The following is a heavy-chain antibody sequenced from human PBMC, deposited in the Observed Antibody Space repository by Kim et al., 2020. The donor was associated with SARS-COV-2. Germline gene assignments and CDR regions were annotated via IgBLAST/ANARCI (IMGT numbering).Heavy chain of an antibody. CDR3: AREIGITMVRGVHFDY. J-gene: IGHJ4*02. CDR2: IIPIFGTA. D-gene: IGHD3-10*01. V-gene: IGHV1-69*13. CDR1: GGTFSSYA. Sequence: SVKVSCKASGGTFSSYAISWVRQAPGQGLEWMGGIIPIFGTANYAQKFQGRVTITADESTSTAYMELSSLRSEDTAVYYCAREIGITMVRGVHFDYWGQGTLVTVSS.